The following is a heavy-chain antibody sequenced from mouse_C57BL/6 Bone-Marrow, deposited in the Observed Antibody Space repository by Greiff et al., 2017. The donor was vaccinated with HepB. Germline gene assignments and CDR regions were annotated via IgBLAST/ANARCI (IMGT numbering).Heavy chain of an antibody. CDR3: TDPGTVFDC. J-gene: IGHJ2*03. CDR1: GFTFSNYW. CDR2: VRLKSDNYAT. V-gene: IGHV6-3*01. D-gene: IGHD4-1*01. Sequence: DVMLVESGGGLVQPGGSMKVSCVASGFTFSNYWMNWVRQSPEKGLEWVAQVRLKSDNYATFYAESVKGRFTISRDDSKSSVYLQMNNLRAEDTGVYYCTDPGTVFDCWGQGTSLTVSS.